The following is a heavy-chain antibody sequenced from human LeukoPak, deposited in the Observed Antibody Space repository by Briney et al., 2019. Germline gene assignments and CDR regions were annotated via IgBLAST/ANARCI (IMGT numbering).Heavy chain of an antibody. D-gene: IGHD2-15*01. CDR1: GGSISSYY. V-gene: IGHV4-59*01. CDR2: IYYSGST. Sequence: ASETLSLTCTVSGGSISSYYWIWIRQPPGKGLEWVGYIYYSGSTNYNPSLKSRVTISVDTSRNQFSLNLSSVTAADTAVYFCARDSVFATNWFDPWGQGTLVTVSS. CDR3: ARDSVFATNWFDP. J-gene: IGHJ5*02.